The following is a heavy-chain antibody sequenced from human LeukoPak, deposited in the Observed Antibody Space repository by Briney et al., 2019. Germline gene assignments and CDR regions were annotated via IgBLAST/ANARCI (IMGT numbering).Heavy chain of an antibody. Sequence: LSLTCTVSGGSISSSSYSWGWIRQPPGKGLEWVSYISSSGSTIYYADSVKGRFTISRDNAKNSLYLQMNSLRAEDTAVYYCARWELNCNHPFDYWGQGTLVTVSS. CDR2: ISSSGSTI. D-gene: IGHD1-20*01. V-gene: IGHV3-11*01. CDR1: GGSISSSSYS. CDR3: ARWELNCNHPFDY. J-gene: IGHJ4*02.